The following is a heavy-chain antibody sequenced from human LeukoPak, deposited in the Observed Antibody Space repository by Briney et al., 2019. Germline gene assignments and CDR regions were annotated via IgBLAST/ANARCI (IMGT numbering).Heavy chain of an antibody. Sequence: PGGSLRLSCAASGFTFSSYNMNWVRQAPGKGLEWVSSISSGSSYKFYADSVKGRFTISRDNAKNTLYLQMNSLRAEDTAVYYCARLISYYYDSSGYPDYWGQGTLVTVSS. CDR1: GFTFSSYN. J-gene: IGHJ4*02. D-gene: IGHD3-22*01. CDR3: ARLISYYYDSSGYPDY. CDR2: ISSGSSYK. V-gene: IGHV3-21*01.